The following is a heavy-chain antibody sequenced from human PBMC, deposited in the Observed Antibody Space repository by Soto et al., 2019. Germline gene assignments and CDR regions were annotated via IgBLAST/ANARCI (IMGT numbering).Heavy chain of an antibody. CDR2: IIPIFGTA. D-gene: IGHD2-21*02. CDR3: ARDRHIVVVTAPPYYGMDV. J-gene: IGHJ6*02. V-gene: IGHV1-69*13. Sequence: ASVKVSCKASGGTFSSYAISWVRQAPGQGXERMGGIIPIFGTANYAQKFQGRVTITADESTSTAYMELSSLRSEDTAVYYCARDRHIVVVTAPPYYGMDVWGQGTTVTVSS. CDR1: GGTFSSYA.